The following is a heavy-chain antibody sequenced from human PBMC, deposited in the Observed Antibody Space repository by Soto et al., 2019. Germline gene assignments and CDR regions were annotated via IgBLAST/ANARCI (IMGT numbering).Heavy chain of an antibody. V-gene: IGHV3-7*01. CDR3: ARRARECNSPGCAN. Sequence: EVQLAESGGGLVQPGGSLRLSCVVSGLAVSTYWMSWVPQAPGKRLEWVAKINQDGSESYDVDSVKGRFTIARDNAKNSLYLQLTSLRGDDTAVYYCARRARECNSPGCANGGQGTLVTVSP. CDR1: GLAVSTYW. D-gene: IGHD2-2*01. J-gene: IGHJ4*02. CDR2: INQDGSES.